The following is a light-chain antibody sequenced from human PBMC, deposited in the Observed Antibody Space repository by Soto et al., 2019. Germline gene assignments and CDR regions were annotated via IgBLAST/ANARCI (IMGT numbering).Light chain of an antibody. CDR3: QQYNNWPWT. V-gene: IGKV3-15*01. CDR2: GAS. J-gene: IGKJ1*01. CDR1: QSVSSN. Sequence: EIVMTQSPATLSVSPGERATLSCRASQSVSSNLAWYQQKPGQAPRLLIYGASTRATGVPARFSGSGSGTEFTLTISSLQSEDSAVYYYQQYNNWPWTFGQGTKVEIK.